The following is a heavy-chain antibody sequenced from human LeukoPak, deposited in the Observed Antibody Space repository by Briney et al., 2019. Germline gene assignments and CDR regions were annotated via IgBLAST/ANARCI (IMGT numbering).Heavy chain of an antibody. V-gene: IGHV3-33*01. Sequence: GGPLRLSCAVSGFTFSNYDMHWVRQAPGKGLEWVAVIWYDGSNKYYADSVKGRFTISRDNSKNTLYLQMNTLRAEDTAVYYCARDPGGVVYFDYWGQGTLVTVSS. D-gene: IGHD2-8*01. J-gene: IGHJ4*02. CDR1: GFTFSNYD. CDR2: IWYDGSNK. CDR3: ARDPGGVVYFDY.